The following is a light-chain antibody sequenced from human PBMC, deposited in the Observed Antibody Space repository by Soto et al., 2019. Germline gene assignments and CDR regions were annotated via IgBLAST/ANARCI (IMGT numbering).Light chain of an antibody. CDR2: VAS. V-gene: IGKV1-39*01. CDR1: ANINSY. Sequence: DIQMTQSPSSLSASVGDRVSITCRASANINSYLNWYQQKPGKAPKLLIYVASTLQSGVPSRFSGSGSGTEFTLTISSLQPEDFATYDCQQSYSALPLTFGGGTKVEIK. CDR3: QQSYSALPLT. J-gene: IGKJ4*01.